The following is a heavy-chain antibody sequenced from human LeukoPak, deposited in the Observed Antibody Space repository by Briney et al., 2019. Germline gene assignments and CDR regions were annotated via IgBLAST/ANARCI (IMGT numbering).Heavy chain of an antibody. CDR3: ARDQYDTWSRRGNFDS. D-gene: IGHD3-3*01. CDR1: GFTFGKYW. CDR2: IKLDGSEK. V-gene: IGHV3-7*03. J-gene: IGHJ4*02. Sequence: GGSLRLSCVASGFTFGKYWMSWVRQAPGKGLEWVANIKLDGSEKNYVDSVKGRFTISRDNIKNSLYLQMNSLRVEDTAVFYCARDQYDTWSRRGNFDSWGQGTLIIVSS.